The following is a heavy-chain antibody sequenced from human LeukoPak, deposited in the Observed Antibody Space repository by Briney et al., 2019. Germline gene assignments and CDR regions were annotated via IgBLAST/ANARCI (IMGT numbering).Heavy chain of an antibody. CDR3: VKGMEDYDILTGVLDV. D-gene: IGHD3-9*01. J-gene: IGHJ6*02. V-gene: IGHV3-74*01. CDR1: GFTFSSNW. Sequence: GGSLRLSCAASGFTFSSNWMHWVRHAPGQGLVWVSRIKGDGISTNYADSVKGRFTISRDNSKNTLYLQMSSLRAEDTAVYYCVKGMEDYDILTGVLDVWGQGTTVTVSS. CDR2: IKGDGIST.